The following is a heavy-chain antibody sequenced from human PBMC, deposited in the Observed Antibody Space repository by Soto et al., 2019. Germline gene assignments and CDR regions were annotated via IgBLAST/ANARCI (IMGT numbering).Heavy chain of an antibody. J-gene: IGHJ4*02. CDR3: ARDQEWELLRGLLDY. V-gene: IGHV3-21*01. CDR2: ISSSSSYI. Sequence: EVQLVESGGVLVKPGGSLRLSCAASGFTFSSYSMNWVRQAPGKGLEWVSSISSSSSYIYYADSVKGRFTISRDNAKNSLYLQMNSLRAEDTAVYYCARDQEWELLRGLLDYWGQGTLVTVSS. D-gene: IGHD1-26*01. CDR1: GFTFSSYS.